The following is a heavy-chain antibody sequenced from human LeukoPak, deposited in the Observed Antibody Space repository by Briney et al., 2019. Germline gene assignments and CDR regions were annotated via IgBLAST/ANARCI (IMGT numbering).Heavy chain of an antibody. D-gene: IGHD3-16*02. V-gene: IGHV4-34*01. J-gene: IGHJ4*02. CDR3: ARDYYEYVWGSYRYIGYFDY. CDR1: GGSFSGYY. Sequence: SETLSLTCAVYGGSFSGYYWSWIRQPPGKGLEWIGEINHSGSTNYNPSLKSRVTISVDTSKNQFSLKLSSVTAADTAVYYCARDYYEYVWGSYRYIGYFDYWGEGSLVSVSS. CDR2: INHSGST.